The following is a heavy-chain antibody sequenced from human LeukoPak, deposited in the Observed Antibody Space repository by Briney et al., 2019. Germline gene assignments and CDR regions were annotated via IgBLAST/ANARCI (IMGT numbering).Heavy chain of an antibody. V-gene: IGHV3-33*01. CDR1: GFTFSSYG. CDR2: IWYDGSNK. J-gene: IGHJ3*02. Sequence: GGSLRLSCAASGFTFSSYGMHWVRQAPGKGLEWVAVIWYDGSNKYYADSVKGRFTISRDNSENTLYLQMNSLRAEDTAVYYCARDRATTPYAFDIWGQGTMVTVSS. CDR3: ARDRATTPYAFDI. D-gene: IGHD1-26*01.